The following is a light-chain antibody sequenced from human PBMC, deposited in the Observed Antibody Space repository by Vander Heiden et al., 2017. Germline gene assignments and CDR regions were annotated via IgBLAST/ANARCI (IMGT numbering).Light chain of an antibody. Sequence: QSVLTQPPSASGTPGQRVTISCSGSSSNIGRNTVNWYQQLPGTAPKVLIYDNNQRPSGIPDRFSGSKSGTSASLAISGLQSEDEADYYCAAWDDSLTGWEFGGGTKLTVL. CDR1: SSNIGRNT. V-gene: IGLV1-44*01. CDR2: DNN. CDR3: AAWDDSLTGWE. J-gene: IGLJ3*02.